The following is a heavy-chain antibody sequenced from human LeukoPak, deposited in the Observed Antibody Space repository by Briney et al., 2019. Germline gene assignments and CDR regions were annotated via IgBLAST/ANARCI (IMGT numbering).Heavy chain of an antibody. J-gene: IGHJ4*02. V-gene: IGHV3-23*01. Sequence: GGSLRLSCAASGFTFSSYAMSWVRQAPGKGLEWVSATSGSGGSAYYADSVKGRFTISRDNSKNTLYLQMNSLRAEDTAVYYCAKDLRYYGSGSYQFDYWGQGTLVTVSS. CDR1: GFTFSSYA. CDR2: TSGSGGSA. D-gene: IGHD3-10*01. CDR3: AKDLRYYGSGSYQFDY.